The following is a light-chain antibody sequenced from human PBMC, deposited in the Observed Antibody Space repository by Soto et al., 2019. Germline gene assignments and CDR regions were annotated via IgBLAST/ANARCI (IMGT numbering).Light chain of an antibody. J-gene: IGKJ3*01. V-gene: IGKV3-11*01. CDR1: QSVSSY. CDR2: DAS. Sequence: EIVLTQSPATLSLSPGERATLSCRASQSVSSYLAWYQQKPGQAPRLLIYDASNRATGIPARFSGSGSGTDFTLTISSLEPDDFAVYYCQQRSNWRFTFGPGTNVDSK. CDR3: QQRSNWRFT.